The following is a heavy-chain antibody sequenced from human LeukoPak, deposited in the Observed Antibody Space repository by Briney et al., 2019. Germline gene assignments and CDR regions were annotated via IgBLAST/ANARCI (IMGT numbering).Heavy chain of an antibody. CDR1: GGSISPYY. D-gene: IGHD1-1*01. CDR2: ILYSGTTT. J-gene: IGHJ4*02. V-gene: IGHV4-59*01. CDR3: ARVGDWNDLVY. Sequence: KSSETLSLTCTVSGGSISPYYWSWIRQTPGKGLEWIGYILYSGTTTNYNPSLKSRVTISVDTSKNQFSLKLSSVTAADTAGYYCARVGDWNDLVYWGQGTLVTVSS.